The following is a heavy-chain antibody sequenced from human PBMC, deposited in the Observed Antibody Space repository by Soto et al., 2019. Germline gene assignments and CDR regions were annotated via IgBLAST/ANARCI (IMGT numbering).Heavy chain of an antibody. D-gene: IGHD3-22*01. Sequence: GGSLRLSCAASGFTFSKAWMSWVRQAPGKGLEWVGHIKSKIDGGATDYAAPVKGRFSISRDDSKNTLYLQMNNLETEDTALYYCTTERRYYYDSGGYWGQGTLVTVSS. J-gene: IGHJ4*02. CDR3: TTERRYYYDSGGY. CDR2: IKSKIDGGAT. CDR1: GFTFSKAW. V-gene: IGHV3-15*01.